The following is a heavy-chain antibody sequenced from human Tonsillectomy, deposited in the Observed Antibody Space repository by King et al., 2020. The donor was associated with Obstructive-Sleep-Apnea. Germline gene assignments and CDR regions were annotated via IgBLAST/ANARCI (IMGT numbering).Heavy chain of an antibody. CDR2: ISYDGSNK. Sequence: VQLVESGGGVVQPGRSLRLSCAASGFTFSSYAMHWVRQAPGKGLEWVAVISYDGSNKYYADSVKGRFTISRDNSKKTLYLQMNSLRAEDTAVYYCAGELENILTVYFLSYYYYGMDVWGQGTTVTVSS. D-gene: IGHD3-9*01. CDR3: AGELENILTVYFLSYYYYGMDV. V-gene: IGHV3-30-3*01. J-gene: IGHJ6*02. CDR1: GFTFSSYA.